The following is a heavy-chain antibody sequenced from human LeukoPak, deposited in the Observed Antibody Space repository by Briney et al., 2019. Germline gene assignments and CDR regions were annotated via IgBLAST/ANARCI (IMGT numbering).Heavy chain of an antibody. D-gene: IGHD3-22*01. J-gene: IGHJ4*02. CDR1: GFTFSGSA. CDR2: IRSKVNSYAT. V-gene: IGHV3-73*01. CDR3: TRYDSSGQGDY. Sequence: GGSLRLSCAASGFTFSGSAMHWVRQASGKGLEWVGRIRSKVNSYATAYAASVKGRFTISRDDSKNTAYLQMNSLKTEDTAVYYCTRYDSSGQGDYWGQGTPVTVSS.